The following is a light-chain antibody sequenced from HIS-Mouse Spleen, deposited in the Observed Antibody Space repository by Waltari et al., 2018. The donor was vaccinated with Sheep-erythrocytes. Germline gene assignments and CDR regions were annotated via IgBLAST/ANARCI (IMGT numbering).Light chain of an antibody. CDR2: DVS. Sequence: GTSSDVGGSNYVSWYQQHPGKAPKLMIYDVSKRPSGVPDRFSGSKSGNTASLTISGLQAEDEADYYCCSYAGSYTVFGGGTKLTVL. J-gene: IGLJ3*02. V-gene: IGLV2-11*01. CDR1: SSDVGGSNY. CDR3: CSYAGSYTV.